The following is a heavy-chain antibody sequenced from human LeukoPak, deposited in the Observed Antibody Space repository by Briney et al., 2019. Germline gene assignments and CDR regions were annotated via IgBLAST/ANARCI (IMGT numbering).Heavy chain of an antibody. CDR1: GGSIDSNS. CDR2: IYYSGTT. Sequence: SETLSLTCTVSGGSIDSNSWTWIRQPPGKGLEWIGYIYYSGTTNYNPSLKSRVTMSVDMSKNQFSLKLSSVTAADTAVYYCARVKGSGSYYGQDYGMDVWGQGTTVTVSS. CDR3: ARVKGSGSYYGQDYGMDV. V-gene: IGHV4-59*01. D-gene: IGHD3-10*01. J-gene: IGHJ6*02.